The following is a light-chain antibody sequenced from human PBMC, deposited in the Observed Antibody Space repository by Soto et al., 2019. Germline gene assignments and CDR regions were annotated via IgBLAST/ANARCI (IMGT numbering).Light chain of an antibody. V-gene: IGLV2-14*02. Sequence: QSALTQPASVSGSPAQSITISCTGSSSDVGGSGLVSWYQFHPGKAPKLLIFEGFKRPSGVSNRFSGSRSGSSASLAISGLQAEDEADYYCQTYDKSLGGWVFGGGTKVTVL. CDR3: QTYDKSLGGWV. CDR2: EGF. J-gene: IGLJ3*02. CDR1: SSDVGGSGL.